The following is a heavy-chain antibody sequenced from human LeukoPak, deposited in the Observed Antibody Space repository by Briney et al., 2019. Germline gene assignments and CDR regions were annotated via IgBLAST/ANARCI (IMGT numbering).Heavy chain of an antibody. J-gene: IGHJ6*02. D-gene: IGHD2-21*01. V-gene: IGHV3-21*01. CDR2: ISATSTFI. Sequence: GGSLRLSCSASGFTFSRHHMTWVRQAPGKGLEWVSSISATSTFIEDADSVKGRFTISRDNAKNSVYLQMDSLKDKDTAVYYCATIPTGGLVRAGVIDVWGQGTTVTVSS. CDR1: GFTFSRHH. CDR3: ATIPTGGLVRAGVIDV.